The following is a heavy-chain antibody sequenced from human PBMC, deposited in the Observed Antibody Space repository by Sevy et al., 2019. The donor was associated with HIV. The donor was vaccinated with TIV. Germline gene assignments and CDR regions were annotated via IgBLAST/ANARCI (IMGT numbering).Heavy chain of an antibody. D-gene: IGHD1-26*01. V-gene: IGHV3-13*01. J-gene: IGHJ3*02. CDR1: GFTFSRYD. Sequence: GGSLRLSCAASGFTFSRYDMHWVRQATGKGLEWVSSIGTAGDTYYPGSVKGRFTISRENAKKSLYLQMNSLRAGDTAVYYWERGTRYSGSYYLGDDAFDIWGQGTMVTVSS. CDR3: ERGTRYSGSYYLGDDAFDI. CDR2: IGTAGDT.